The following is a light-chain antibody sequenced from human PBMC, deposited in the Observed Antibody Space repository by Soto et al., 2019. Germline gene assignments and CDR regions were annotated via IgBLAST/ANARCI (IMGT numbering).Light chain of an antibody. Sequence: DIQLTQSPSFLSASVGDRVTITCRASQGIRSYLAWYQQKPGKAPKLLIYAASTLERGVPSRFSGSGSETDFTLTISSLQPEDFATYYCQQLNSFPITFGQGTRLEIK. CDR1: QGIRSY. J-gene: IGKJ5*01. CDR2: AAS. V-gene: IGKV1-9*01. CDR3: QQLNSFPIT.